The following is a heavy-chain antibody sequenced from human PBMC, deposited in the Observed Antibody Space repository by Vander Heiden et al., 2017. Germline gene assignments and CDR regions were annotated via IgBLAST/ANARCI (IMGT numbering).Heavy chain of an antibody. V-gene: IGHV1-8*01. D-gene: IGHD6-13*01. CDR2: VNPNTGDT. CDR3: ARGVGYLNRSSSYWFVP. Sequence: QVQLVQSGAAVKKPGASVKVSCKTSGYTFTSYDIVWVRRASGQGLEWMGWVNPNTGDTGHAQQFQDRVTMTRNTSISTAYMELRSLRSGDTAVYYCARGVGYLNRSSSYWFVPRGQGTLVTVSS. CDR1: GYTFTSYD. J-gene: IGHJ5*02.